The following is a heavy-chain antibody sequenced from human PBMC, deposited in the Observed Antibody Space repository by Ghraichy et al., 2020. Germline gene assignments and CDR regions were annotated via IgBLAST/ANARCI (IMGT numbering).Heavy chain of an antibody. D-gene: IGHD2-2*01. CDR1: GGSISSGGYS. Sequence: SETLSLTCAVSGGSISSGGYSWSWIRQPPGKGLEWIGYIYHSGSTYYNPSLKSRVTISVDRSKNQFSLKLSSVTAADTAVYYCARVAPSWVFDYWGQGTLVTVSS. CDR2: IYHSGST. CDR3: ARVAPSWVFDY. J-gene: IGHJ4*02. V-gene: IGHV4-30-2*01.